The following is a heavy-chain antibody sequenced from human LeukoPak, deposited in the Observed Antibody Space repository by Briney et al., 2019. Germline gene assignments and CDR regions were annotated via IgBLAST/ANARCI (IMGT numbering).Heavy chain of an antibody. Sequence: GGPLRLSCAASGFTFSSYSMNWVRQAPGKGLEWVSSISSSSSYIYYADSVKGRFTISRDNAKNSLYLQMNSLRAEDTAVYYCARDRIQLWLLDYWGQGTLVTVSS. J-gene: IGHJ4*02. CDR3: ARDRIQLWLLDY. V-gene: IGHV3-21*01. D-gene: IGHD5-18*01. CDR1: GFTFSSYS. CDR2: ISSSSSYI.